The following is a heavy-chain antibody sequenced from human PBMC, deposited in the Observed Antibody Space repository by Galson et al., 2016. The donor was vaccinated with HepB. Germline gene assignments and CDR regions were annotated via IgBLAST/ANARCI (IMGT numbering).Heavy chain of an antibody. Sequence: SETLSLTCTVSGGTISSRNYYWGWIRQPPGKGLEWIGSINYSGNTYYNPSLKSRVTMSIDTSKNQFSLGLSSVTAADTAVYYCARVAWYQYGSGSYDYWGQGTPVSVSS. CDR2: INYSGNT. J-gene: IGHJ4*02. D-gene: IGHD3-10*01. CDR3: ARVAWYQYGSGSYDY. CDR1: GGTISSRNYY. V-gene: IGHV4-39*01.